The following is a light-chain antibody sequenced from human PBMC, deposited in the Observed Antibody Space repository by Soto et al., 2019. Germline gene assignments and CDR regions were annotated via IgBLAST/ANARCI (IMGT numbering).Light chain of an antibody. Sequence: QPVLTQPPSASGTPGQRVTISCSGRSSNIGSNTVNWYQHLPGTAPKLLIYNNNQRPSGVPDRFSGSKSGTSASLAISGLQSEDEADYFCAAWDDSLSGPVFGGGTKLTVL. CDR1: SSNIGSNT. V-gene: IGLV1-44*01. CDR2: NNN. J-gene: IGLJ3*02. CDR3: AAWDDSLSGPV.